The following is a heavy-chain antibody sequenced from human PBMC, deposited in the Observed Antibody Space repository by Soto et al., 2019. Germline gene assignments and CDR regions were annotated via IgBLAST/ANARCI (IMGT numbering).Heavy chain of an antibody. D-gene: IGHD6-13*01. CDR2: ISYDGSNK. V-gene: IGHV3-30*18. CDR3: AKEGGSSWCFDY. CDR1: GFTFSSYG. J-gene: IGHJ4*02. Sequence: QVQLVESGGGVVQPGRSLRLSCAASGFTFSSYGMHWVRQAPGKGLEWVAVISYDGSNKYYADSVKGRFTISRDNSKNTLYLQMNSLRAEDTAVYYCAKEGGSSWCFDYWGQGTLVTVSS.